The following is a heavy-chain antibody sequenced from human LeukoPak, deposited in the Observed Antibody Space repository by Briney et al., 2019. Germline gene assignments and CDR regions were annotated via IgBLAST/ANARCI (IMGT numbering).Heavy chain of an antibody. Sequence: SETLSPTCTLSGASISSYYWSWFRQPPGRRLEWIGYIYYTGGTNYNPSLESRVTISVDTSKTQFSLKLRSVTAADTAVYYCARLGEAVAGSGKWYFDLWGRGTLVTVSS. J-gene: IGHJ2*01. D-gene: IGHD6-19*01. CDR1: GASISSYY. CDR2: IYYTGGT. CDR3: ARLGEAVAGSGKWYFDL. V-gene: IGHV4-59*08.